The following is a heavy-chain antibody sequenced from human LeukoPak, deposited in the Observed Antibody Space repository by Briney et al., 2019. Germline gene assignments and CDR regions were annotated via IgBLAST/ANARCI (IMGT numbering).Heavy chain of an antibody. D-gene: IGHD1-1*01. V-gene: IGHV1-18*01. CDR3: ARLSTTTRGNVDL. CDR1: GYTFNTYS. CDR2: INTDNGNT. J-gene: IGHJ5*02. Sequence: ASVTVSCKASGYTFNTYSINWVRQSPGQRLEWMGWINTDNGNTNFAQKFQGRVTVTTDTSTSTAFMELRGLTSDDTAVYYCARLSTTTRGNVDLWGQGTLVTVSS.